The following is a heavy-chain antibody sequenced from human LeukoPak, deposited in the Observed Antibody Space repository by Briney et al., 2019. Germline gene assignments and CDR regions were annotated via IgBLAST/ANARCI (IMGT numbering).Heavy chain of an antibody. V-gene: IGHV4-34*01. CDR3: ARLRSKNNILTGYYRARSSSVYFDY. J-gene: IGHJ4*02. Sequence: SETLSLTCAVYGGSFSGYYWNWIRQVPGKGLEWIGEINHSASARYSPSLKSRVTMSVDTSKNQFSLKLTSVTAADTAVYYCARLRSKNNILTGYYRARSSSVYFDYWGQGTLVTVSS. CDR1: GGSFSGYY. CDR2: INHSASA. D-gene: IGHD3-9*01.